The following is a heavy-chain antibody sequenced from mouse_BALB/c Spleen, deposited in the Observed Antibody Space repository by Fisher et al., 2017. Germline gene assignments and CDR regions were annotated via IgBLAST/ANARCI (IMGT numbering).Heavy chain of an antibody. V-gene: IGHV1-9*01. Sequence: KFKGKATFTADTSSNTAYMQLSSLTSEDSAVYYCASPVRRRDYAMDYWGQGTSVTVSS. D-gene: IGHD2-14*01. CDR3: ASPVRRRDYAMDY. J-gene: IGHJ4*01.